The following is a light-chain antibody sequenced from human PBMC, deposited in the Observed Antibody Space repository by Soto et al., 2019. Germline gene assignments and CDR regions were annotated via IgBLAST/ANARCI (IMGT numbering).Light chain of an antibody. J-gene: IGLJ1*01. V-gene: IGLV2-8*01. CDR1: SSDIGYYNY. CDR2: EVS. Sequence: QSVLTQPPSASGSPGRSVTISCTGTSSDIGYYNYVSWYQQHPGKAPKLMISEVSKRPSGVPDRFSGSKSGNTASLTVSGLQADDEADYYCSSYAGTNNPNYVFGTGTKVTVL. CDR3: SSYAGTNNPNYV.